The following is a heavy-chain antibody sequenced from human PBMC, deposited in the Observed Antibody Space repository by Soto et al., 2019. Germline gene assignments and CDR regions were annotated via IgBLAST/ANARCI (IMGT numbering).Heavy chain of an antibody. V-gene: IGHV4-39*01. CDR2: IYYSGST. Sequence: QLQLQESGPGLVKPSETLSLTCTVSGGSISSSSYYWGWIRQPPGKGLEWIGSIYYSGSTYYNPSLKSRVTISVDTSKNQFSLKPSSVTAADTAVYYCASGYDILTGYPRGDYYGMDVWGQGTTVTVSS. D-gene: IGHD3-9*01. CDR1: GGSISSSSYY. J-gene: IGHJ6*02. CDR3: ASGYDILTGYPRGDYYGMDV.